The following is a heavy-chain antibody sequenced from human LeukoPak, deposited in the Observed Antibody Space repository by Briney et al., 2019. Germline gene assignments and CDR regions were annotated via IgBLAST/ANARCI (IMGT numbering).Heavy chain of an antibody. V-gene: IGHV3-23*01. D-gene: IGHD1-7*01. Sequence: PGGSLRLSCAASGFRLSSYAMCWVCQAPGKGLGWVSAISGSGVSTYYADSVKGRFTVSRDNSKNTLYLQMSSLRAEDTAVYYCAKDERNWNYNLASQTYDWGQGTLVTVSS. J-gene: IGHJ4*02. CDR2: ISGSGVST. CDR1: GFRLSSYA. CDR3: AKDERNWNYNLASQTYD.